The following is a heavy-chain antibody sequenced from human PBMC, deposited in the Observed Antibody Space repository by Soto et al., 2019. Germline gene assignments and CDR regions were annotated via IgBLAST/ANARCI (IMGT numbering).Heavy chain of an antibody. V-gene: IGHV3-30*18. CDR1: GFTFSSYG. J-gene: IGHJ6*02. CDR3: ANIRNKDSNYYYYGMDV. CDR2: ISYDGSNK. D-gene: IGHD3-3*02. Sequence: HPGGSLRLSCAASGFTFSSYGMHWVRQAPGKGLEWVAVISYDGSNKYYADSVKGRFTISRDNSKNTLYLQMNSLRAEDTAVYYCANIRNKDSNYYYYGMDVWGQGTTVTVSS.